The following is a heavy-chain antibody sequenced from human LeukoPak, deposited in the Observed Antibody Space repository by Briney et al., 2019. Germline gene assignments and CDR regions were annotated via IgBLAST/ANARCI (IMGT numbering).Heavy chain of an antibody. D-gene: IGHD6-19*01. J-gene: IGHJ4*02. CDR2: ISAYNGDT. CDR3: ARDPSNTSGWSPYFDY. CDR1: GYTFNKHG. V-gene: IGHV1-18*04. Sequence: GASVKVSFKASGYTFNKHGITWVRQAPGQGLEWMGWISAYNGDTKYGQRFQGRVTLLTDTTASTAYMELRSLRSDDTAVYYCARDPSNTSGWSPYFDYWGQGALVTVSS.